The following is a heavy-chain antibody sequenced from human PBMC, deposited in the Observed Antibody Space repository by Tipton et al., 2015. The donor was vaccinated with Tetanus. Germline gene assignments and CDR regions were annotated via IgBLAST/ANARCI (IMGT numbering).Heavy chain of an antibody. CDR1: GFTFSSYS. Sequence: SLRLSCAASGFTFSSYSMNWVRQAPGKGLEWVSSISSSSSYIYHADSVKGRFTISRDNAKNSLYLQMNSLRAEDTAVYYCARDDGVRGVILFDYWGQGTLVTVSS. CDR3: ARDDGVRGVILFDY. V-gene: IGHV3-21*01. D-gene: IGHD3-10*01. J-gene: IGHJ4*02. CDR2: ISSSSSYI.